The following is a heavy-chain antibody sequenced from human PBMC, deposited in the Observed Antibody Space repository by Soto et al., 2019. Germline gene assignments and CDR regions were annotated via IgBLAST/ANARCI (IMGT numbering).Heavy chain of an antibody. D-gene: IGHD6-13*01. Sequence: QVQLVQSGAEVKKPGSSVKVSCKASGGTFSSYAISWVRQAPGQGLEWMGGIIPIFGKANYAQRFQGRVTITADESTSTAYMELSSLRSEDTAVYYCGTGGEQQRVLGYWGQGTLVTVSS. CDR1: GGTFSSYA. CDR2: IIPIFGKA. CDR3: GTGGEQQRVLGY. V-gene: IGHV1-69*01. J-gene: IGHJ4*02.